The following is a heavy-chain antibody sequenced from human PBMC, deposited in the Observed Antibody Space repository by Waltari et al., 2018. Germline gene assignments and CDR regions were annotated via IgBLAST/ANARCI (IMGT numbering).Heavy chain of an antibody. CDR1: GFTVSSNY. CDR3: ARAGRSSGYSDAFDI. D-gene: IGHD3-22*01. Sequence: EVQLVESVGGLIQPGGSLSLSCAASGFTVSSNYMSWVPPAPGKGLEWVSVIYSGGSKYYADSVKGRFTISRDNSKNTLYLQMNSRRDEETAVYYCARAGRSSGYSDAFDIWGQGTMVTVSS. V-gene: IGHV3-53*01. CDR2: IYSGGSK. J-gene: IGHJ3*02.